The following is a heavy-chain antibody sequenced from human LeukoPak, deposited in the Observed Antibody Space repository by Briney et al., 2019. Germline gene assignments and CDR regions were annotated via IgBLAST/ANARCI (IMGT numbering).Heavy chain of an antibody. V-gene: IGHV3-64D*06. CDR3: VKGEGGYYDFWSSTWGMDV. J-gene: IGHJ6*02. D-gene: IGHD3-3*01. Sequence: HPGGSLRLSCAASGFTFSSYAMHWVRQAPGKGLEYVSAISSNGGSTYYADSVKGRFTISRDNSKNTLYLQMSSLRAEDTAVYYCVKGEGGYYDFWSSTWGMDVWGQGTTVTVSS. CDR2: ISSNGGST. CDR1: GFTFSSYA.